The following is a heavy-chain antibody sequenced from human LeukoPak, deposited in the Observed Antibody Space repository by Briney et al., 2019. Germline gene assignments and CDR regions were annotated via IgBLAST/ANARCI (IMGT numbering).Heavy chain of an antibody. CDR3: AKESPYTSPRNYYFDY. CDR1: GFTFSSYG. CDR2: IRYDGSNK. J-gene: IGHJ4*02. D-gene: IGHD1-14*01. V-gene: IGHV3-30*02. Sequence: PGGSPRLSCAASGFTFSSYGMHWVRQAPGKGLEWVAFIRYDGSNKYYADSVKGRSSISRDDSKNTVYLQINSLRADDTAIYYCAKESPYTSPRNYYFDYWGQGTLVTVSS.